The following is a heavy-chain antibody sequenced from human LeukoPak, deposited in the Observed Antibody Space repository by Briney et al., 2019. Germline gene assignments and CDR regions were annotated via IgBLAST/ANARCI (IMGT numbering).Heavy chain of an antibody. CDR2: ISGSGGTP. CDR1: GFTFSTFG. Sequence: PGGTLRLFCATSGFTFSTFGMAWVRQAPGKGLEWVSSISGSGGTPYYADSVEGWFTISRDNSRSTLDLQLNTLRVEDTAVYYCAKARGTDYGDYVIFDYWGQGTLVTVSS. D-gene: IGHD4-17*01. J-gene: IGHJ4*02. V-gene: IGHV3-23*01. CDR3: AKARGTDYGDYVIFDY.